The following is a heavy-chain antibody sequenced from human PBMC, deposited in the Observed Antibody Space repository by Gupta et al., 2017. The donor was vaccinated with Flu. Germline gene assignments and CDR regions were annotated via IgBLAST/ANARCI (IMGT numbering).Heavy chain of an antibody. CDR2: INHSGST. D-gene: IGHD2-15*01. V-gene: IGHV4-34*01. Sequence: QPPGKGLEWIGEINHSGSTNYNPSLKSRVTISVDTSKNQFSLKLSSVTAADTAVYYCAREPGGLRGGYCSGGSCPYAHFDYWGQGTLVTVSS. CDR3: AREPGGLRGGYCSGGSCPYAHFDY. J-gene: IGHJ4*02.